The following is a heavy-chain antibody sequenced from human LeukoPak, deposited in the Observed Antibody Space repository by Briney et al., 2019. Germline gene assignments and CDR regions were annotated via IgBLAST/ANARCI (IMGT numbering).Heavy chain of an antibody. CDR3: ANLYCSSTSCYRGGWFDP. CDR2: ISAYNGNT. J-gene: IGHJ5*02. V-gene: IGHV1-18*01. Sequence: ASVKVSCKASGYTFTSYGISWVRQAPGQGLEWMGWISAYNGNTNYAQKLQGRVTMTTDTSTSTAYMELRSLRSDDTAVYYCANLYCSSTSCYRGGWFDPWGQGTLVTVSS. CDR1: GYTFTSYG. D-gene: IGHD2-2*02.